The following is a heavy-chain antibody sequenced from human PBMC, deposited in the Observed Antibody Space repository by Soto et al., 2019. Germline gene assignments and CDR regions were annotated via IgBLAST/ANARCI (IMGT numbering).Heavy chain of an antibody. D-gene: IGHD6-13*01. Sequence: ASVKVSCRASGYTFTTYDINWVRQASGQGLEWMGGVIPIFGKANYAQKFQGRVTITADESTSTAYMELSSLRSEDTAVYYCAVGAAGPSLYYYYYGMDVWGQGTTVTVSS. CDR3: AVGAAGPSLYYYYYGMDV. CDR1: GYTFTTYD. J-gene: IGHJ6*02. V-gene: IGHV1-69*13. CDR2: VIPIFGKA.